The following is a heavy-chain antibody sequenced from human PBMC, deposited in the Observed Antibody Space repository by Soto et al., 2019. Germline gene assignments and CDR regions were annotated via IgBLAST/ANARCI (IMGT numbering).Heavy chain of an antibody. Sequence: GESLKISGKGSGYSFTSYWIGWVRQMPGKGLEWMGIIYPGDSDTRYSPSFQGQVTISADKSISTAYLQWSSLKASDTAMYYCARTSAAGKYYYGMDVWGQGTTVTVSS. CDR3: ARTSAAGKYYYGMDV. CDR2: IYPGDSDT. CDR1: GYSFTSYW. D-gene: IGHD6-13*01. V-gene: IGHV5-51*01. J-gene: IGHJ6*02.